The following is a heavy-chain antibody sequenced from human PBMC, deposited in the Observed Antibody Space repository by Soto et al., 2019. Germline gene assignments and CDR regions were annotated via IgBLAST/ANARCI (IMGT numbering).Heavy chain of an antibody. CDR2: ISYDGSNT. CDR3: ANSGSGWYSGSLYYYDGMDV. D-gene: IGHD6-19*01. J-gene: IGHJ6*02. V-gene: IGHV3-30-3*01. CDR1: GFTFSSYA. Sequence: QVQLGESGGGVVQPGRSLRLSCAASGFTFSSYAMHWVRQAPGKGLEWVAVISYDGSNTYYANSVQGRFTISRDNSKNTLDLQMNSRRAEDTAVYYCANSGSGWYSGSLYYYDGMDVWGQGTTVTVSS.